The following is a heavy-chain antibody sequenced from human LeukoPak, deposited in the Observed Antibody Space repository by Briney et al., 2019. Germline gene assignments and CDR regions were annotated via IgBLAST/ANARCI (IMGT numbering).Heavy chain of an antibody. Sequence: PSETLSLTCTVSGGSISSYYWSWIRQPPGKGLEWIGYIYYSGSTNYNPSLKSRVTISVDTSKNQFSLKLSSVTAADTAVYYCAREGGGVVVPAAIYYYYYMDVWGKGTTVTVSS. CDR3: AREGGGVVVPAAIYYYYYMDV. D-gene: IGHD2-2*01. CDR2: IYYSGST. V-gene: IGHV4-59*12. CDR1: GGSISSYY. J-gene: IGHJ6*03.